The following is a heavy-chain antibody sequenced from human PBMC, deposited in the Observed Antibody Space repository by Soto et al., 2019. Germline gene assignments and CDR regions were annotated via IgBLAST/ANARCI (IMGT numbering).Heavy chain of an antibody. V-gene: IGHV3-48*01. CDR3: ARGEIVVVTAPFDY. D-gene: IGHD2-21*02. CDR1: GFTFSSYS. CDR2: ISSSSSTI. J-gene: IGHJ4*02. Sequence: EVQLVESGGGLVQPGGSLRLSCAASGFTFSSYSMNWVRQAPGKGLEWVSYISSSSSTIYYADSVKGRFTISRDNAKNSLYLQMNSLRAEDTAVYYCARGEIVVVTAPFDYWGQGTLVTVSS.